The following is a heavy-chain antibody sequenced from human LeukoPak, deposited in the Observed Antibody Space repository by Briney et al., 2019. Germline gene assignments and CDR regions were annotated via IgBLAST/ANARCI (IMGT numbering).Heavy chain of an antibody. Sequence: NAGGSLRLSCAASGFTFSSYAMSWVRQAPGKGLEWVSSISRSSSYIYYADSVKGRFTISRDNAKNSLFLQMNSLRAEDTAVYYCARETQYCSSTSLGLECTNNWFDPWGQGTLVTVSS. V-gene: IGHV3-21*01. CDR2: ISRSSSYI. CDR1: GFTFSSYA. CDR3: ARETQYCSSTSLGLECTNNWFDP. J-gene: IGHJ5*02. D-gene: IGHD2-2*01.